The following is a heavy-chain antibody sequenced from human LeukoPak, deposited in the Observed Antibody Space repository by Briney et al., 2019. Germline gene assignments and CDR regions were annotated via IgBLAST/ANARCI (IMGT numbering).Heavy chain of an antibody. J-gene: IGHJ6*02. CDR1: GFTFSSYA. D-gene: IGHD3-22*01. CDR3: ARDKDDSSGYYYLYYYYYGMDV. CDR2: ISGSGDNT. V-gene: IGHV3-23*01. Sequence: GGSLRLSCAASGFTFSSYAMSWVRQAPGKGLEWVSGISGSGDNTYYADSVKGRFTISRDNSKNTLYLQMNSLRAEDTAVYYCARDKDDSSGYYYLYYYYYGMDVWGQGTTVTVSS.